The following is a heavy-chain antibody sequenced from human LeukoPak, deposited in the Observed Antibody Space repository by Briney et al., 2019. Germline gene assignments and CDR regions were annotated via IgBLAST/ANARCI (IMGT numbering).Heavy chain of an antibody. Sequence: SETLSLTCTVSGGSISSGSYSWSWIRQPAGKRLEWIGHIYSSWSTSSNPSLRSRVTISIDTSKNQFSLRLTSVTAADTATYYCARETSLTGYASGLGFNYWGQGILVTVSS. D-gene: IGHD6-19*01. CDR2: IYSSWST. V-gene: IGHV4-61*10. CDR1: GGSISSGSYS. J-gene: IGHJ4*02. CDR3: ARETSLTGYASGLGFNY.